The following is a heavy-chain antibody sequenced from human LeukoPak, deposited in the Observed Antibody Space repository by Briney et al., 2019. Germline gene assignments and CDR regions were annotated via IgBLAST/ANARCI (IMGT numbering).Heavy chain of an antibody. V-gene: IGHV3-23*01. Sequence: GGSLRLSGTASGFTFNSYAVRWVRHAPGQGLEWVSAISGSGGSTYYADSVKGRFTISRENSKHTLYLQIHSLRAEDTAVYYCAKGNTMVRGPEGAFDIWGQGSMVTVSS. D-gene: IGHD3-10*01. J-gene: IGHJ3*02. CDR1: GFTFNSYA. CDR2: ISGSGGST. CDR3: AKGNTMVRGPEGAFDI.